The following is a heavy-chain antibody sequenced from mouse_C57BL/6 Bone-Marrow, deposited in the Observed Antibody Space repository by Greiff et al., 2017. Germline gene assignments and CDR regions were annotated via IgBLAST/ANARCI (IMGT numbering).Heavy chain of an antibody. D-gene: IGHD2-3*01. V-gene: IGHV1-82*01. CDR3: ARGGYDGYYVDY. CDR2: IYPGDGDT. J-gene: IGHJ2*01. Sequence: QVQLQQSGPELVKPGASVKISCKASGYAFSSSWMNWVKQRPGKGLEWIGRIYPGDGDTNYNGKFKGKATLTADKSSSTAYMQLSSLTSEDSAVYFCARGGYDGYYVDYWGQGTTLTVSS. CDR1: GYAFSSSW.